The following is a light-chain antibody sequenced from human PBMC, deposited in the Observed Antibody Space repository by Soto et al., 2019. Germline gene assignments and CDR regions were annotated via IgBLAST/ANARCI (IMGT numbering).Light chain of an antibody. CDR3: QQYGSSTST. CDR2: DAS. CDR1: QSVGTY. Sequence: EIVLQKSPATLSLSPGARATLSGRASQSVGTYLSWYQQKFGQAPRLLFYDASSRATGIPDRFSGSGSGTDFTLTISRLEPEEFAVYYCQQYGSSTSTFGQGRRLGIK. V-gene: IGKV3-20*01. J-gene: IGKJ5*01.